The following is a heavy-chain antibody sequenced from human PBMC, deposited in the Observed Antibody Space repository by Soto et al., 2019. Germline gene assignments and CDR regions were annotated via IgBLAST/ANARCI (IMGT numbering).Heavy chain of an antibody. V-gene: IGHV3-23*01. J-gene: IGHJ6*02. D-gene: IGHD1-26*01. CDR3: AKNADCGSWVTDF. CDR2: INSSGDGG. CDR1: GFTFNYSA. Sequence: GGSLRLSCAASGFTFNYSAMTWVRQAPGKGLEWVAIINSSGDGGYFVYSVKGRGTFSRDNSRTTLNLQMNSLRAEDTAVYDFAKNADCGSWVTDFWGQGSKVTVSS.